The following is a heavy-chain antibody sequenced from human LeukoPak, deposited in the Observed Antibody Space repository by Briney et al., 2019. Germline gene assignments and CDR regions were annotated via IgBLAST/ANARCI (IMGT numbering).Heavy chain of an antibody. Sequence: ASVKVSCKASGYTFTSYGISWVRQAPGQGLEWVGWISAYNGNTNYAQKLQGRVTMTTDTSTSTAYMELRSLKSDDTAVYYCAREEILTGNDAFDIWGQGTMVTVSS. CDR1: GYTFTSYG. CDR3: AREEILTGNDAFDI. CDR2: ISAYNGNT. D-gene: IGHD3-9*01. J-gene: IGHJ3*02. V-gene: IGHV1-18*01.